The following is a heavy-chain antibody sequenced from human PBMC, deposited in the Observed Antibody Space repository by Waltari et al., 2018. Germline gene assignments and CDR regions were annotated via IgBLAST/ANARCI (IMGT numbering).Heavy chain of an antibody. CDR1: GYMFTNYY. CDR2: INTSRGGT. V-gene: IGHV1-2*02. J-gene: IGHJ4*02. D-gene: IGHD2-2*01. Sequence: QVQLVQSGAEVKKPGASVKIACKASGYMFTNYYMYWVRQAPGQGLAWMGWINTSRGGTNNTQEFQSRFSTTRDTTISTGYMELTRLKSADTAVYFCARRKGYWSSSACRPVQRYFGYWGQGTLVTVSS. CDR3: ARRKGYWSSSACRPVQRYFGY.